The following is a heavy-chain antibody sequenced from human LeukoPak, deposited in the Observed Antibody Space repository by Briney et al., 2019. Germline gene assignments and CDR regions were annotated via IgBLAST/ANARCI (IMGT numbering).Heavy chain of an antibody. V-gene: IGHV1-18*01. CDR1: GYTFTSYG. CDR3: AREQQWQDALDI. CDR2: ISVYNGNT. Sequence: GASVTVSCKASGYTFTSYGISWGRQGPGQGLERMGWISVYNGNTNYAQKLQGRVTITTDTATSRHDMELRSLRSDDTAVYYCAREQQWQDALDIWGQGTMVTVSS. J-gene: IGHJ3*02. D-gene: IGHD6-19*01.